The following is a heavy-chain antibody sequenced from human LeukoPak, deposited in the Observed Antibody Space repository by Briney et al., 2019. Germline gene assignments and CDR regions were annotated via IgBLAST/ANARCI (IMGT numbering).Heavy chain of an antibody. CDR3: ARSSGIVGAREDY. D-gene: IGHD1-26*01. Sequence: PSETLSLTCTVSGGSISSYYWSWIRQPPGKGLEWIGYIYYSGSTNYNPSLKSRVTISVDTSKNQFSLKLSSVTAADTAVYYCARSSGIVGAREDYWGQGTLVTVSS. CDR1: GGSISSYY. J-gene: IGHJ4*02. CDR2: IYYSGST. V-gene: IGHV4-59*01.